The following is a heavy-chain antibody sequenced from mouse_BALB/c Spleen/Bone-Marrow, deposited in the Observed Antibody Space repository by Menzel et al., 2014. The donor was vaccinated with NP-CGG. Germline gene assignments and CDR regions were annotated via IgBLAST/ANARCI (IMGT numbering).Heavy chain of an antibody. CDR1: GHAFTNYL. V-gene: IGHV1-54*01. J-gene: IGHJ4*01. Sequence: VKLVESGAELVRPGTSVKVSCKASGHAFTNYLLEWVKQRPGQGLEWIRVINPGSGGTKYNEKFKGKATLTVDKSSSTAYMQLSSLTSDDSAVYFCARRNRDYYAMDYWGQGTSVTVSS. CDR2: INPGSGGT. CDR3: ARRNRDYYAMDY.